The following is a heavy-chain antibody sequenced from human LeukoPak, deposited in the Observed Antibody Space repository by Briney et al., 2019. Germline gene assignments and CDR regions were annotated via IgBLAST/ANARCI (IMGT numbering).Heavy chain of an antibody. D-gene: IGHD3-22*01. V-gene: IGHV3-30*18. CDR1: GFTFSSYG. CDR3: AKGLGDSSGYYSAYYYYGMDV. CDR2: ISYDGSNK. Sequence: GGSLRLSCAASGFTFSSYGMHWVRQAPGKGLEWVAVISYDGSNKYYADSVKGRFTISRDNSKNTLYLQMNSLRAEDTAVYYCAKGLGDSSGYYSAYYYYGMDVWGQGTTVTVSS. J-gene: IGHJ6*02.